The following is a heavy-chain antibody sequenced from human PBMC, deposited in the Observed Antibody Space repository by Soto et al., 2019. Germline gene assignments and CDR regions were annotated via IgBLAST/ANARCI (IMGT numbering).Heavy chain of an antibody. CDR3: VHPRSTVQIPPT. V-gene: IGHV3-64D*06. CDR2: ISSNGDST. CDR1: GCTFSMFS. J-gene: IGHJ5*02. D-gene: IGHD4-17*01. Sequence: GGSLRLSCSASGCTFSMFSMHWVRQAPGKGLEYVSGISSNGDSTYYADSVKGRFTISRDNYKNTLYLQMSSLRAVDTAVYYCVHPRSTVQIPPTWGQGTLVTVSS.